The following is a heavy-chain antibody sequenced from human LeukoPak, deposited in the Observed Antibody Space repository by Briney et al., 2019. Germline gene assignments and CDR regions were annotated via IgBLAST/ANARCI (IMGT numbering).Heavy chain of an antibody. CDR3: ARDLNAAKEPRGY. J-gene: IGHJ4*02. Sequence: GASVKVSCKASGYTFTDYYIHWVRQAPGQGLEWMGWINPNSGGTNYAQKFQGRATMTRDTSISTAYMELSSLRSDDTAVHYCARDLNAAKEPRGYWGQGTLVTVSS. CDR1: GYTFTDYY. D-gene: IGHD1-14*01. V-gene: IGHV1-2*02. CDR2: INPNSGGT.